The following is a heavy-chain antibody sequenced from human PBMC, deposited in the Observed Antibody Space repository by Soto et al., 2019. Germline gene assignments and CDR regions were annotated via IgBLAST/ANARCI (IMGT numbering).Heavy chain of an antibody. CDR3: AGPAILLGWSAIGYFDY. J-gene: IGHJ4*02. D-gene: IGHD2-15*01. CDR1: GYTLTELS. Sequence: QVQLVQSGAEVKKPGASVKVSCKVSGYTLTELSMHWVRQAPGKGLEWIGGFDPEDGETIYAQKFQGKVTMTEDTSTDTAYMELSSLRSEGTAVYYCAGPAILLGWSAIGYFDYWGQGTLVTVSS. CDR2: FDPEDGET. V-gene: IGHV1-24*01.